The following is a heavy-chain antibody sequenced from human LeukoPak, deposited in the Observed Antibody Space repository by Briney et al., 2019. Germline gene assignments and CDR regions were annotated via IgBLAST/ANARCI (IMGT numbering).Heavy chain of an antibody. CDR1: GFSFSSYA. CDR3: AKDRDVANGWFDP. J-gene: IGHJ5*02. CDR2: ISGSGGST. D-gene: IGHD3-10*01. Sequence: GGSLRLSCAASGFSFSSYAMSWVRQAPGKGLEWVSVISGSGGSTYYADSVKGRFTISRDNSKNTLYLQMNSLRAEDTAVYYCAKDRDVANGWFDPWGQGTLVTVSS. V-gene: IGHV3-23*01.